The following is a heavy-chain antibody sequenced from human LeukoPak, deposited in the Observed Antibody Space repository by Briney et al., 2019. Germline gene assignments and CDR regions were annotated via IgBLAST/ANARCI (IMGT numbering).Heavy chain of an antibody. CDR2: ISSSSSYI. D-gene: IGHD6-13*01. CDR3: ARGSSWYFDY. CDR1: GFTFSSYS. J-gene: IGHJ4*02. V-gene: IGHV3-21*01. Sequence: GGSLRLSCAASGFTFSSYSMNWVRQAPGKGLEWVSSISSSSSYIYYADSVKGRFTISRDNAKNSPYLQMNSLRAEDTAVYYCARGSSWYFDYWGQGTLVTVSS.